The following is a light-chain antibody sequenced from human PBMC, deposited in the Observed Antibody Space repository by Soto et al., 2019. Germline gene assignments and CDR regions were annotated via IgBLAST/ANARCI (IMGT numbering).Light chain of an antibody. CDR2: GIS. CDR1: QNVGNN. V-gene: IGKV3D-15*01. J-gene: IGKJ1*01. CDR3: QQYTDWPLT. Sequence: EIVMTQSPATLSVSPGERATLSCRASQNVGNNLVWYQQKPGQAPRLLIYGISSRATGVPDRFSGSGSGTDFTLTISRLEPEDFAVYYCQQYTDWPLTFGQGTKV.